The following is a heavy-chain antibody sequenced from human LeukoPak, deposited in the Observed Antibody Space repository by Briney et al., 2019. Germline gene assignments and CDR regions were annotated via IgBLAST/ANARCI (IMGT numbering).Heavy chain of an antibody. CDR3: ARGWNYYDSSGYYDY. CDR1: GFTFSNYW. Sequence: GGSLRLSCAASGFTFSNYWMSWVRQAPGKGLEWVANIKQDGSEKYYVDSVKGRFTISRDNAKNSLYLQMNSLRAEDTAVYYCARGWNYYDSSGYYDYWGQGTLVTVSS. J-gene: IGHJ4*02. D-gene: IGHD3-22*01. CDR2: IKQDGSEK. V-gene: IGHV3-7*01.